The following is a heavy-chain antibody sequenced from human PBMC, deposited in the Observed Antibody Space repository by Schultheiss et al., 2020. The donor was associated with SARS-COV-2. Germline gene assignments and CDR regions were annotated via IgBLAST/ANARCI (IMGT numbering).Heavy chain of an antibody. Sequence: GGSLRLSCAASGFTFDDNAMHWVRQAPGKGLEWVSGISWNSGSIGYADSVKGRFTISRDNAKNSLYLQMNSLRVEDTALYYCARDGRSTMSPYDYWGQGTLVTVSS. J-gene: IGHJ4*02. V-gene: IGHV3-9*01. D-gene: IGHD3-22*01. CDR2: ISWNSGSI. CDR3: ARDGRSTMSPYDY. CDR1: GFTFDDNA.